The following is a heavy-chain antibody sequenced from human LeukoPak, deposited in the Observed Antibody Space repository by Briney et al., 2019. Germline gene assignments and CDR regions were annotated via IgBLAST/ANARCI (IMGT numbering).Heavy chain of an antibody. CDR1: GGTFSSYA. J-gene: IGHJ3*02. CDR2: IIPILGIA. Sequence: SVKVSCKASGGTFSSYAISWVRQAPGQGLEWMGRIIPILGIANYAQKFQGRVTITADKSTSTAYMELSSLRSEDTAVYYCARHQWVPAFDIWGQGTMVTVSS. V-gene: IGHV1-69*04. D-gene: IGHD1-26*01. CDR3: ARHQWVPAFDI.